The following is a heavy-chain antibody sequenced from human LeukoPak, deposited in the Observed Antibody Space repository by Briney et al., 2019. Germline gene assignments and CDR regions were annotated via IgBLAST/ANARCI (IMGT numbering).Heavy chain of an antibody. CDR2: IYCSGST. CDR1: GGSISSSSYC. CDR3: ARIQLYYYDSSGYYYVWFDP. J-gene: IGHJ5*02. Sequence: SETLSLTCTVSGGSISSSSYCWGWIRQPPGKGLEWIGSIYCSGSTYYNPSLKSRVTISVDTSKNQFSLKLSSVTAADTAVYYCARIQLYYYDSSGYYYVWFDPWGQGTLVTVSS. V-gene: IGHV4-39*01. D-gene: IGHD3-22*01.